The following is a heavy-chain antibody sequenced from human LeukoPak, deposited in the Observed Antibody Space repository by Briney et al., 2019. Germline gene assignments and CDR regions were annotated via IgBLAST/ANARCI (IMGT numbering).Heavy chain of an antibody. J-gene: IGHJ3*02. CDR3: ARPSIRGAFDI. CDR1: GGSISSYY. CDR2: IYYSGST. Sequence: SETLSLTCTVSGGSISSYYWSWIRQPPGKGLEWIGYIYYSGSTNYNPSLKSRVTISVDTSKNQFSLKLSSVTAADTAVYYCARPSIRGAFDIWGQGTMVTVSS. D-gene: IGHD2-2*01. V-gene: IGHV4-59*08.